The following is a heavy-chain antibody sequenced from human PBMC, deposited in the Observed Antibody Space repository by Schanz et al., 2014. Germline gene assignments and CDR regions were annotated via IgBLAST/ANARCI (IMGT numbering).Heavy chain of an antibody. Sequence: QVHLVESGGGVVQPGRSLRLSCAASGFTFSSYGMHWVRQAPGRGLEWVALIWYDGSNKYYAESVKGRFTISRDNPKNTLYLQMNSPRAEDTAVYYCAKDLYNYGIFDSWGQGTLVTVSS. V-gene: IGHV3-33*03. CDR1: GFTFSSYG. J-gene: IGHJ5*01. CDR2: IWYDGSNK. CDR3: AKDLYNYGIFDS. D-gene: IGHD3-16*01.